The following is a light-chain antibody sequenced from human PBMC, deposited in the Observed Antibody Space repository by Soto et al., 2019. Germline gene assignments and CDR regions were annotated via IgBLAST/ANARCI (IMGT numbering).Light chain of an antibody. CDR1: QSVSYY. V-gene: IGKV3-20*01. J-gene: IGKJ4*01. CDR3: QQLNSYPLT. CDR2: DAS. Sequence: EIVLSQSPGTLSLSPGERATLSCRASQSVSYYLAWYQQKPGQAPRLLIYDASSRATGVPDRFSGSGSGTDFTLTISRLEPEDFATYYCQQLNSYPLTFGGGTKADIK.